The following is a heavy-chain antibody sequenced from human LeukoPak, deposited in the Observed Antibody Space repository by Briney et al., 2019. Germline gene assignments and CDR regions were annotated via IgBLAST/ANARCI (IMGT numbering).Heavy chain of an antibody. D-gene: IGHD3-3*01. CDR3: ARSSVNWFDP. J-gene: IGHJ5*02. Sequence: GESLKISCKGSGYRFNIYWIAWVRQMPGKGLEWMGMIYPGDSHTRYSPSFQGQVTISADKSISTAYLQWSSLKASDTAMYYCARSSVNWFDPWGQGTLVTVSP. CDR2: IYPGDSHT. V-gene: IGHV5-51*01. CDR1: GYRFNIYW.